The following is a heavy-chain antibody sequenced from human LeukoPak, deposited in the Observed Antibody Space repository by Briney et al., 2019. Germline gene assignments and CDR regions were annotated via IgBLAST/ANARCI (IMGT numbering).Heavy chain of an antibody. Sequence: GGSLRLSCAASGFTFSSYSMNWVRQAPGKGLEWVSSISSSSSYIYYADSVKGRFTTSRDNAKNSLYLQMNSLRAEDTAVYYCARDSDGVADYWGQGTLVTVSS. V-gene: IGHV3-21*01. CDR3: ARDSDGVADY. CDR1: GFTFSSYS. D-gene: IGHD3-3*01. J-gene: IGHJ4*02. CDR2: ISSSSSYI.